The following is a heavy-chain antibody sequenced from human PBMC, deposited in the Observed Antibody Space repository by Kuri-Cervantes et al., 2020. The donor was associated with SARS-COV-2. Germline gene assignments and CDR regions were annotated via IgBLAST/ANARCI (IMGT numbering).Heavy chain of an antibody. V-gene: IGHV4-4*09. CDR2: IYTSGST. CDR1: GGSISSHY. J-gene: IGHJ4*02. Sequence: GSLRLSCTVSGGSISSHYWSWIRQPAGKGLEWIGYIYTSGSTNYNPSLKSRVTISVDTSKNQFSLKLSSVTAADTAVYYCAREGFLEWFPNFDYWGQGTLVTVSS. CDR3: AREGFLEWFPNFDY. D-gene: IGHD3-3*01.